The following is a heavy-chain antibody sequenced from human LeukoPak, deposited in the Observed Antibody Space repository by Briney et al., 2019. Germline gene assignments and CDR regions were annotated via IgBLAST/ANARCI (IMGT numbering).Heavy chain of an antibody. V-gene: IGHV4-38-2*02. Sequence: SETLSLTCPVCSYSLSSDYYWGWIPQPPGKGLEGVGSIFYRGTTKYNPSLKSRVTISVATSKNQFSLKLSSVTAAHTAVYYCARAGGSYFSPQIDFWGQGTLVTVSS. CDR3: ARAGGSYFSPQIDF. CDR2: IFYRGTT. CDR1: SYSLSSDYY. D-gene: IGHD1-26*01. J-gene: IGHJ4*02.